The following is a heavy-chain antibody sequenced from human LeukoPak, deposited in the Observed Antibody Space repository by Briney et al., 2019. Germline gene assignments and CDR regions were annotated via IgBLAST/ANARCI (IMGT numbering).Heavy chain of an antibody. CDR3: ARPDGSGSYLDAFDI. V-gene: IGHV5-51*01. Sequence: GESLKISCKGSGYSFTSYWIGWVRQMPGNRLKGMGIIYPVDSDTRYSPSFQGQVTISADKSISTAYLQWSSLKASDTAMYYCARPDGSGSYLDAFDIWGQGTMVTVSS. CDR1: GYSFTSYW. J-gene: IGHJ3*02. CDR2: IYPVDSDT. D-gene: IGHD3-10*01.